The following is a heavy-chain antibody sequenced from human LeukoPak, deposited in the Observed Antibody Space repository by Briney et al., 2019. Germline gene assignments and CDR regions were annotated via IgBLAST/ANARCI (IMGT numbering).Heavy chain of an antibody. V-gene: IGHV1-3*01. CDR1: GYTFTSYT. CDR2: INAGHGNT. J-gene: IGHJ4*02. D-gene: IGHD1-14*01. Sequence: ASVKVSCKASGYTFTSYTMHWVRQAPRQRLEWMGWINAGHGNTKYSQNFQARVTITRDTSASTAYMELRSLRSEDTAVYYCAKGAGFAEPLPDYWGQGTLVTVSS. CDR3: AKGAGFAEPLPDY.